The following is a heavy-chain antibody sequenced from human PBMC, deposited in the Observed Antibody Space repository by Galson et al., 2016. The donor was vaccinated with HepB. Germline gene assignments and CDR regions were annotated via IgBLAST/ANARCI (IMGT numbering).Heavy chain of an antibody. CDR3: TKDKAYYGSACIDA. J-gene: IGHJ5*02. Sequence: SLRLSCATSGFAFSKYGVHWVRQAPGKGLEWVAVIWYDGRTTYYADSVKGRFTISRDNAKNSLYLQMNSLRPEDTAFYYCTKDKAYYGSACIDAWGQGTLVTVSS. D-gene: IGHD3-10*01. CDR1: GFAFSKYG. CDR2: IWYDGRTT. V-gene: IGHV3-33*03.